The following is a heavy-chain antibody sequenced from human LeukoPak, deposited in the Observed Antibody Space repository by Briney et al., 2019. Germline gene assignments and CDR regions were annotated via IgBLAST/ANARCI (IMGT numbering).Heavy chain of an antibody. J-gene: IGHJ4*02. CDR3: ARERRTYYGILTGYPYYFDY. D-gene: IGHD3-9*01. CDR2: IYTSGCT. CDR1: GGSISSYY. Sequence: SETLSLTCTVSGGSISSYYWSWIRQPAGRGLEWIGRIYTSGCTNYNPSLKSRVTISVDTSKNQFSLKLSSVTAADTAVYYCARERRTYYGILTGYPYYFDYWGQGTLVTVSS. V-gene: IGHV4-4*07.